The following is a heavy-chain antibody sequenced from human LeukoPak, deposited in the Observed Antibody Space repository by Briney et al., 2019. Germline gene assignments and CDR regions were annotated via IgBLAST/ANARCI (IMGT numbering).Heavy chain of an antibody. V-gene: IGHV3-33*01. J-gene: IGHJ4*02. CDR2: IWYDGSKK. D-gene: IGHD5-12*01. CDR1: RFTFSSFG. CDR3: ARGLSAYDYIDH. Sequence: GRSLRLSCAASRFTFSSFGMHWVRQAPGKGLEWVAVIWYDGSKKYYADSVKGRFTISRDNSKNTLYLQMNSLRADDTAVYYCARGLSAYDYIDHWGQGTLVTVSS.